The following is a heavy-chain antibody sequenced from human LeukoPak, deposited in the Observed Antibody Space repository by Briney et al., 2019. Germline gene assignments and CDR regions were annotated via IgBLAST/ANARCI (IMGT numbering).Heavy chain of an antibody. Sequence: PGGSLRLSCAASGFSFSSYSMNWVRQPPGKGLEWVSSINNSSSYIYYADSEKGRFTISSDKAKNSMYLQMNSMRAEDTAVYYCARNYYDSSGYAVLDAFDIWGQGTMVTVSS. CDR1: GFSFSSYS. D-gene: IGHD3-22*01. CDR3: ARNYYDSSGYAVLDAFDI. J-gene: IGHJ3*02. CDR2: INNSSSYI. V-gene: IGHV3-21*01.